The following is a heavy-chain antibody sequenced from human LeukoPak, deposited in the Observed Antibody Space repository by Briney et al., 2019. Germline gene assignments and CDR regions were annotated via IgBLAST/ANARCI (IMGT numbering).Heavy chain of an antibody. CDR3: AKDIGASRNFDY. D-gene: IGHD4/OR15-4a*01. J-gene: IGHJ4*02. CDR1: GFTVSSNY. CDR2: IYSGGST. V-gene: IGHV3-66*01. Sequence: PGGSLRLSCAASGFTVSSNYMSWVRQAPGTGLEWVSVIYSGGSTYYADSVKGRFTISRDNSKNTLYLQMNSLRAEDTAVYYCAKDIGASRNFDYWGQGTLVTVSS.